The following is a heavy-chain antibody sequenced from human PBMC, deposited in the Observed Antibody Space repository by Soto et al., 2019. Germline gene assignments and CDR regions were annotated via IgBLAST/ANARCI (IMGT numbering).Heavy chain of an antibody. D-gene: IGHD5-18*01. V-gene: IGHV3-33*07. CDR3: ARPLHSAMAVDALDI. Sequence: GGSLRVSCVASSVSFSSYGMYWVRQAPGKGLEWVAVIWYDGSNRNYAESVKGRLTISRDNSKNTLYLQMNSLRVEDTAVYYCARPLHSAMAVDALDIWGQGTMVTVSS. J-gene: IGHJ3*02. CDR1: SVSFSSYG. CDR2: IWYDGSNR.